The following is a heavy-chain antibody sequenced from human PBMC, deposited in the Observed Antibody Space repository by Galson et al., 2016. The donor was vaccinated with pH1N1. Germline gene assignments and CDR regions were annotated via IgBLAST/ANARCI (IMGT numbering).Heavy chain of an antibody. V-gene: IGHV3-30-3*01. CDR2: TSYDGSNK. CDR3: ARETPYSSGWGYYYGMDV. Sequence: SLRLSCAASGFTFSTYATHWVRQAPGKGLEWVALTSYDGSNKYYADSVKGRFTISRDNSKNTLCLEMNSLRAEDTAVYYCARETPYSSGWGYYYGMDVWGQGTTVTVSS. CDR1: GFTFSTYA. D-gene: IGHD6-19*01. J-gene: IGHJ6*02.